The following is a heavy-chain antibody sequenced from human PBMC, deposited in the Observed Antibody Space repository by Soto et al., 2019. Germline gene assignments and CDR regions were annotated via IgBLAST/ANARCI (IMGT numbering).Heavy chain of an antibody. J-gene: IGHJ4*02. Sequence: EVNLVESGGGLVEPGGSLRLSCAASGYNFKEAWMNWVRQAPGKGLEWVGRIKSIADGGTTAYAAPVTDRFSISRDDSTFTLYLQVNSLQTEDTGVYYCTRRPRAADISVCRHDFWGRGTRVTVSA. D-gene: IGHD6-25*01. CDR1: GYNFKEAW. V-gene: IGHV3-15*07. CDR3: TRRPRAADISVCRHDF. CDR2: IKSIADGGTT.